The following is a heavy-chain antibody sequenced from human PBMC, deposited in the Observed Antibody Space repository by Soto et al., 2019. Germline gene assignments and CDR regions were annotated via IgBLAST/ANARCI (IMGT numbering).Heavy chain of an antibody. CDR1: GGSISGRIHS. Sequence: QVQLQESGPGLVKPSETLSHTCTVSGGSISGRIHSWSWIRQPPGKGLEWIGHIFNIGRTYYNPSPKSRLPISVCTCKNQFSLWLNSLTAAATPMYYCSREIVPLTNDWYFVLWGLGTLVTVSS. J-gene: IGHJ2*01. V-gene: IGHV4-30-4*01. CDR2: IFNIGRT. CDR3: SREIVPLTNDWYFVL. D-gene: IGHD3-16*02.